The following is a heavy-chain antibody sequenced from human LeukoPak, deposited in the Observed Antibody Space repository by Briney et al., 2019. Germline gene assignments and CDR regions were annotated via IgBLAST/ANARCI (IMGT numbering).Heavy chain of an antibody. CDR3: ARDPGLHMDV. CDR1: GFTVSTNY. CDR2: IYSGGRT. Sequence: GGSLRLSYAASGFTVSTNYMSWVRKAPGKGLEWVSFIYSGGRTDYADSVKGRFTISRDNSKNTLYLQMNSLRVEDTAVYYCARDPGLHMDVWGKGTTVTISS. J-gene: IGHJ6*03. D-gene: IGHD3-16*01. V-gene: IGHV3-53*01.